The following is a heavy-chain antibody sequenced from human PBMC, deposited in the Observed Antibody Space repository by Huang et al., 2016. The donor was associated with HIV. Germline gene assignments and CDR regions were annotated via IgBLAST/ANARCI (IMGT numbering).Heavy chain of an antibody. V-gene: IGHV5-51*01. CDR1: GYKFSSYW. J-gene: IGHJ5*02. D-gene: IGHD3-10*01. CDR3: TRPFPELESFYTPLYRGGTHNWFDP. Sequence: EVQLVQSGAEVRKPGASLRISCKTSGYKFSSYWIAWVRPTPGRGLEWRGSIAPDDVETSYSLSVERQVTISVDKSNNTAFLQWGGRKASDSALYFCTRPFPELESFYTPLYRGGTHNWFDPWGQGTLVIVS. CDR2: IAPDDVET.